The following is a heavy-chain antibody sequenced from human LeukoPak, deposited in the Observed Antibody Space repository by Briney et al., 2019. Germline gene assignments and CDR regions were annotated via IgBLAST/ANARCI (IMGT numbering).Heavy chain of an antibody. D-gene: IGHD1-26*01. CDR3: ARDKWELLRGPHFDY. CDR2: ISSSSSYI. J-gene: IGHJ4*02. V-gene: IGHV3-21*01. Sequence: GGSLRLSCATSGFTFTTFWMHWVRQAPGKGLVWVSSISSSSSYIYYADSVKGRFTISRDNAKNSLYLQMNSLRAEDTAVYYCARDKWELLRGPHFDYWGQGTLVTVSS. CDR1: GFTFTTFW.